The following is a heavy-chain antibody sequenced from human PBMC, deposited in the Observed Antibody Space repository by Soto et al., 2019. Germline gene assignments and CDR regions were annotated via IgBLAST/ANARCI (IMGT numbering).Heavy chain of an antibody. CDR1: GFPLTNRGVG. V-gene: IGHV2-5*02. CDR2: IYWDDAR. Sequence: ITLKESGPALVQPTQTLTLTCTFSGFPLTNRGVGVRWIRLRPVKALERRALIYWDDARRYSPSLKNKITITKDTSNNQVVLTLTNMGPVDTATYQCAHRRTGDLIDYLGQGTLVTVSS. D-gene: IGHD2-21*01. J-gene: IGHJ4*02. CDR3: AHRRTGDLIDY.